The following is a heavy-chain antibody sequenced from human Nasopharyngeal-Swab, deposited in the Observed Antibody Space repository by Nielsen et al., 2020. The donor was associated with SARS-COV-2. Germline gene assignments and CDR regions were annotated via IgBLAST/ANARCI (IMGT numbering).Heavy chain of an antibody. Sequence: GSLRLSCTVSGGSITGYYWSWIRQPPGKGLEWIGNIYYTGSTKYNPPLKSRVTISVDTSKNQFSLKLSSVTAADTAVYYCAREEGRPLNGDYYGMDVWGQGTTVTVSS. D-gene: IGHD3-10*01. CDR2: IYYTGST. CDR1: GGSITGYY. J-gene: IGHJ6*02. CDR3: AREEGRPLNGDYYGMDV. V-gene: IGHV4-59*01.